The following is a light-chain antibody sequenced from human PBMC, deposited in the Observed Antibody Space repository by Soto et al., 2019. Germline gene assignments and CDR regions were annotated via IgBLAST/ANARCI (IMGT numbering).Light chain of an antibody. J-gene: IGKJ5*01. CDR2: AAS. CDR3: QQSSSSTIT. CDR1: QSVSSSY. Sequence: EIVLTQSPGTLSLSPGERATLSCRASQSVSSSYLAWSQQKPGQAPRLLMYAASSRATGFPDRFSGSGSGTDFTLTISSLEPEDFAVYYCQQSSSSTITFGQGTRVEIK. V-gene: IGKV3-20*01.